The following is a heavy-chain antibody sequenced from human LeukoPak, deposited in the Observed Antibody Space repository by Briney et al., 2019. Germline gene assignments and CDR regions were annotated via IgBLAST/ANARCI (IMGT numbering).Heavy chain of an antibody. CDR3: AKVKYYYDSSGYFDY. J-gene: IGHJ4*02. CDR2: INSDGSST. D-gene: IGHD3-22*01. Sequence: GGSLRLSCAASGFTFSSYCMHWVRQAPGKGLVWVSRINSDGSSTSYAASVKGRFTISRDNSKNKLYLQMNSLTAEDTAVYYCAKVKYYYDSSGYFDYWGQGTLVTVSS. CDR1: GFTFSSYC. V-gene: IGHV3-74*01.